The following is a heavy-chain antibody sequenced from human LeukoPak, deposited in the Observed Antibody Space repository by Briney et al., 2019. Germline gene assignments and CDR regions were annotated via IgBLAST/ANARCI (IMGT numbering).Heavy chain of an antibody. J-gene: IGHJ6*04. D-gene: IGHD2-2*01. CDR2: IHNDGRNT. Sequence: GGSLTLSCAASGFTFSGYWMHWVRQAPGKGLVWVSAIHNDGRNTRYADSVKGRFTISRDNAKNTLYLQMNSLRAEDTAVYYCAKAVGYCSSTSCYAPEDYYYGMDVWGKGTTVTVSS. CDR1: GFTFSGYW. V-gene: IGHV3-74*01. CDR3: AKAVGYCSSTSCYAPEDYYYGMDV.